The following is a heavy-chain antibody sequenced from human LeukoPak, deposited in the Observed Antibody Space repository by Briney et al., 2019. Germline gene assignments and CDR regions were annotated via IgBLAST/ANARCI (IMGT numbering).Heavy chain of an antibody. CDR1: GYTFTTCG. CDR3: ARVQVLIVPAAINY. D-gene: IGHD2-2*01. V-gene: IGHV1-18*01. J-gene: IGHJ4*02. CDR2: ISTYNGKT. Sequence: ASVKVSCRASGYTFTTCGITWVRQAPGQGLEWLGWISTYNGKTNYAQKFQGRVTMTTDTSTSTAYMELRTLRSDDTAVYFCARVQVLIVPAAINYWGQGTLVTVSS.